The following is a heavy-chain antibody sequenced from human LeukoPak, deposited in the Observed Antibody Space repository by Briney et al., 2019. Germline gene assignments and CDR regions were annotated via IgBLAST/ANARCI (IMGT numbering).Heavy chain of an antibody. CDR3: ARLSYSYGPIDY. Sequence: ASVKVSCKASGYTFTSYGISWVRQAPGQGLEWMGIINPSGETTTYAQNFQGRVTLTRDTSTSAVYMKLSSLKSEDTAVYYCARLSYSYGPIDYWGQGTLVTVSS. CDR2: INPSGETT. V-gene: IGHV1-46*01. J-gene: IGHJ4*02. D-gene: IGHD5-18*01. CDR1: GYTFTSYG.